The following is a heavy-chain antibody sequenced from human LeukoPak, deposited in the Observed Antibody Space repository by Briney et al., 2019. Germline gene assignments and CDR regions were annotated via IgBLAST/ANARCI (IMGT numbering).Heavy chain of an antibody. J-gene: IGHJ5*02. CDR3: ARVPRASSSWIGWFDP. Sequence: PGGSLRLSCAASGFTFSSYAMHWVRQAPGKGLEWVAVISYDGSNKYYADSVKGRFTISRDNSKNTLYLQMNSLRAEDTAVYYCARVPRASSSWIGWFDPWGQGTLVTVSS. CDR2: ISYDGSNK. V-gene: IGHV3-30*01. D-gene: IGHD6-13*01. CDR1: GFTFSSYA.